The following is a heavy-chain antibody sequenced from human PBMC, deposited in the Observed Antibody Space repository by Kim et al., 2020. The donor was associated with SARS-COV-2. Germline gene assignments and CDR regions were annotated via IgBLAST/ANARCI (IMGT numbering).Heavy chain of an antibody. CDR2: INHSGST. J-gene: IGHJ4*02. CDR1: GGSFSGYY. Sequence: SETLSLTCAVYGGSFSGYYWSWIRQPPGKGLEWIGEINHSGSTNYNPSLKSRVTISVDTSKNQFSLKLSSVTAADTAVYYCARGLQSDSSGYYLRDVDYWGQGTLVTVSS. V-gene: IGHV4-34*01. D-gene: IGHD3-22*01. CDR3: ARGLQSDSSGYYLRDVDY.